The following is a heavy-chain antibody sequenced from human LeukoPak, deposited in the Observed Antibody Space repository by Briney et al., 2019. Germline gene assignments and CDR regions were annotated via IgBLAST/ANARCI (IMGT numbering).Heavy chain of an antibody. D-gene: IGHD3-3*01. CDR3: ARVSNYYDFGSGYYRVKDLFDP. Sequence: ASVNVSCXASGYTFPSYGSIWVRQARGQGREWMAWISAYNCNTNYAQKRQGRVTMTTDTSTSTAYMELRSLRSDDTAVYYCARVSNYYDFGSGYYRVKDLFDPGGQGTLVTLP. J-gene: IGHJ5*02. CDR1: GYTFPSYG. V-gene: IGHV1-18*01. CDR2: ISAYNCNT.